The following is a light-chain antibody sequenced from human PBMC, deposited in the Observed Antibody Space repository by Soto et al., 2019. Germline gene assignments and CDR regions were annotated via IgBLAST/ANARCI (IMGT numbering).Light chain of an antibody. CDR1: QSISSE. J-gene: IGKJ2*01. Sequence: EIVMTQSPATLSVSPGERATLSCRASQSISSELAWYQQKPGQAPRLLIYGAFIRATGFSARFSGSGSGTEFTLTISSLQSEDSAVYYCQQYNKWPQTFGQGTKLEIK. V-gene: IGKV3-15*01. CDR2: GAF. CDR3: QQYNKWPQT.